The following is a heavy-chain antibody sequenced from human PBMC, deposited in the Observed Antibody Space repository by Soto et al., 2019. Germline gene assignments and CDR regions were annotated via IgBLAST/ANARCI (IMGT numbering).Heavy chain of an antibody. CDR2: ISSNGGST. Sequence: PGGSLRLSCAASGFTFSSYAMHWVRQAPGKGLEYVSAISSNGGSTYYANSVKGRFTISRDNSKNTLYLQMGSLRAEDMAVYYCARGDCSSTSCYPAFDYWGQGTLVTVSS. CDR1: GFTFSSYA. D-gene: IGHD2-2*01. CDR3: ARGDCSSTSCYPAFDY. V-gene: IGHV3-64*01. J-gene: IGHJ4*02.